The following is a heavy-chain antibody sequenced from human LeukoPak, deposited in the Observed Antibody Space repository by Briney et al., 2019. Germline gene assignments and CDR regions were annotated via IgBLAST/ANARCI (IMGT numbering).Heavy chain of an antibody. CDR3: AREVVAARSPNPPLDY. J-gene: IGHJ4*02. CDR1: GLTFSSYG. D-gene: IGHD2-15*01. Sequence: GGSLRLSCAVSGLTFSSYGMHWVRQAAGKGLEWVAVIWYDGSNKYYADSVKGRFTISRDNSKNTLYLQMNSLRAEDTAVYYCAREVVAARSPNPPLDYWGQGTLVTVSS. CDR2: IWYDGSNK. V-gene: IGHV3-33*01.